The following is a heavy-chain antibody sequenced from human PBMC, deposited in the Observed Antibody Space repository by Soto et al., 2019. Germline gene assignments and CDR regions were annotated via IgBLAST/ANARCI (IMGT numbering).Heavy chain of an antibody. V-gene: IGHV4-39*01. CDR1: GDSISSSHYY. D-gene: IGHD1-26*01. Sequence: QTQLLESGPGLVKPSETLSLTCSVSGDSISSSHYYWDWIRQPPGKGLELIGGLYYSGNTYYSPSLKSRVTISVDTAKNQFSLNLSSVTAADTAVYYCAVRPGGRDDPFYFWGQGTMATVSS. J-gene: IGHJ3*01. CDR3: AVRPGGRDDPFYF. CDR2: LYYSGNT.